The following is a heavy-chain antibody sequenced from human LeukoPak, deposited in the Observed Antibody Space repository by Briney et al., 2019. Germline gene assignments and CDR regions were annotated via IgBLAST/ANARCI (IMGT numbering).Heavy chain of an antibody. Sequence: PSETLSLTCTVSGGSITSNNYYWGWIRQPPGKGLEWIGSISYGGSTHYNPSLKSRVTISVDTSKNQFSLKLSSVTAADTAVYYCTRGTKSNYGYWGQGTLVTVSS. D-gene: IGHD4-11*01. CDR1: GGSITSNNYY. J-gene: IGHJ4*02. V-gene: IGHV4-39*07. CDR3: TRGTKSNYGY. CDR2: ISYGGST.